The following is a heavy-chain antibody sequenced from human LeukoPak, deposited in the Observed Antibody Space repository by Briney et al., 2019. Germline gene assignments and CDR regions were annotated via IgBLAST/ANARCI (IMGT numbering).Heavy chain of an antibody. D-gene: IGHD3-10*01. J-gene: IGHJ4*02. V-gene: IGHV3-23*01. Sequence: PGGSLRLSCAASGFTFSSYWMSWVRQAPGKGLEWVSTISRSGDWTYYADSVKGRFTISRDNSKNTLFLQMNSLRAEDTAVYYCAKGYYGSGSYGWFDYWGQGTLVTVSS. CDR3: AKGYYGSGSYGWFDY. CDR2: ISRSGDWT. CDR1: GFTFSSYW.